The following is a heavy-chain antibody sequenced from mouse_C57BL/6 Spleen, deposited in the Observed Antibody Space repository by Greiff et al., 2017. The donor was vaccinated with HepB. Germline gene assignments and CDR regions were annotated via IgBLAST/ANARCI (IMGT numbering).Heavy chain of an antibody. J-gene: IGHJ3*01. D-gene: IGHD2-4*01. Sequence: QVQLQQSGAELVRPGASVTLSCKASGYTFTDYEMHWVKQTPVHGLEWIGAIDPETGGTAYNQKFKGKAILTADKSSSTAYMELRSLTSEDSAVYYCTVYYDYDGFAYWGQGTLVTVSA. CDR1: GYTFTDYE. CDR2: IDPETGGT. V-gene: IGHV1-15*01. CDR3: TVYYDYDGFAY.